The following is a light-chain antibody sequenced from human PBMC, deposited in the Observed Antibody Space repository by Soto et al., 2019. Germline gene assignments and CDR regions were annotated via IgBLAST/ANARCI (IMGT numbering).Light chain of an antibody. CDR3: QQYNNWPRGT. Sequence: IMLTQSPGTLSLPPGERATLSCRASQSFRSSYLAWYQQKPGQAPRLLIYGASSRATGIPDRFSGSGSGTEFTLTISSLQSEDFAVYYCQQYNNWPRGTFGQGTKVDIK. CDR2: GAS. CDR1: QSFRSSY. J-gene: IGKJ1*01. V-gene: IGKV3-20*01.